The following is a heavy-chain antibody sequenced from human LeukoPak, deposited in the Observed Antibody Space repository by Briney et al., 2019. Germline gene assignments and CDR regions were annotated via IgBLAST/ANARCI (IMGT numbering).Heavy chain of an antibody. V-gene: IGHV4-59*08. CDR2: IYYSGST. D-gene: IGHD3-22*01. J-gene: IGHJ3*02. CDR1: GGSISSYY. CDR3: ARCPSYYYDSSGYYAAYYDAFDT. Sequence: PSETLSLTCTVSGGSISSYYWSWIRQPPGKGLEWIGYIYYSGSTNYNPSLKSRVTISVDTSKNQFSLKLSSVTAADTAVYYCARCPSYYYDSSGYYAAYYDAFDTWGQGTMVTVSS.